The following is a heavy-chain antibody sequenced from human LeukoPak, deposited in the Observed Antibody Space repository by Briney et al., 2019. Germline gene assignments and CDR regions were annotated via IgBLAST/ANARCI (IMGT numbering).Heavy chain of an antibody. CDR2: ISSSSSYI. Sequence: GGSLRLSCAASGFTFSSYSMNWVRQAPGKGLEWVSSISSSSSYIYYADSVKGRFTISRDNAKNSLYLQMNSLRAEDTAVYYCARDLGYCSSTSRMRVYWGQGTLVTVSS. CDR3: ARDLGYCSSTSRMRVY. V-gene: IGHV3-21*01. D-gene: IGHD2-2*01. J-gene: IGHJ4*02. CDR1: GFTFSSYS.